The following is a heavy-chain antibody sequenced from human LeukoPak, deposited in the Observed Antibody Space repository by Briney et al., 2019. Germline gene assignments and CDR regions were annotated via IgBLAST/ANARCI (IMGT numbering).Heavy chain of an antibody. V-gene: IGHV1-69*06. CDR3: ARGALEHGGPYWYFDP. CDR2: IIPIFGTA. CDR1: GGTFSSYA. D-gene: IGHD4-23*01. J-gene: IGHJ2*01. Sequence: GASVKVSCKASGGTFSSYAISWVRQAPGQGLEWMGGIIPIFGTANYAQKFQGRVTITADKSTSTAYMELSSLRSEDTAVYYCARGALEHGGPYWYFDPWGRGTLVTVSS.